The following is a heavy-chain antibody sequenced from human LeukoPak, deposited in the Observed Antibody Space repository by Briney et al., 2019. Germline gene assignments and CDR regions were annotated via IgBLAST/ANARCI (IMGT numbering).Heavy chain of an antibody. D-gene: IGHD1-20*01. V-gene: IGHV4-39*07. Sequence: PSETLSLTCTVSGGSISSSSYYWGWIRQPPGKGLEWVGSIYYSGSTYYNPSLKSRVTISVDTSKNQFSLKLSSVTAADTAVYYCATGDPITDTDAFDIWGQGTMVTVSS. CDR1: GGSISSSSYY. CDR3: ATGDPITDTDAFDI. J-gene: IGHJ3*02. CDR2: IYYSGST.